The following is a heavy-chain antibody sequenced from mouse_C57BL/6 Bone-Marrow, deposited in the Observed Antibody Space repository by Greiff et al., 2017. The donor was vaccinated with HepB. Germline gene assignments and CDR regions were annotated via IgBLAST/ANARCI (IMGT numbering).Heavy chain of an antibody. CDR3: AKTYYGSSDEAMDY. V-gene: IGHV2-5*01. CDR2: IWRGGST. Sequence: QVQLQQSGPGLVQPSQSLSITCTVSGFSLTSYGVHWVRQSPGKGLEWLGVIWRGGSTDYNAAFMSRLSITKDNSKSQVIFKMNSLQADDTAIYYCAKTYYGSSDEAMDYWGQGTSVTVSS. CDR1: GFSLTSYG. J-gene: IGHJ4*01. D-gene: IGHD1-1*01.